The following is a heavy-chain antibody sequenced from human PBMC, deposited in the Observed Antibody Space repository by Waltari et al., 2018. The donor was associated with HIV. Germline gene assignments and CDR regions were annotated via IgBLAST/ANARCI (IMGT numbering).Heavy chain of an antibody. CDR3: ARDYSGTYADFDY. D-gene: IGHD1-26*01. J-gene: IGHJ4*02. V-gene: IGHV3-48*01. CDR1: GSTFSSSS. CDR2: ISSSGSTI. Sequence: EVQLVESGGGLVQPGGPLSPFCSASGSTFSSSSMNWVRQAPGKGLEWVSYISSSGSTIYYADSVRGRFTISRDNAKNSLYLQLNSLRAEDTAVYYCARDYSGTYADFDYWGQGTLVTVSS.